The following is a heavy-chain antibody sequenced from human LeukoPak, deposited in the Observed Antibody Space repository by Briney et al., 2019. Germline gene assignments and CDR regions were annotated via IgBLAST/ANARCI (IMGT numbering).Heavy chain of an antibody. J-gene: IGHJ3*02. D-gene: IGHD6-25*01. Sequence: PSETLSLTCTVSGGSISGDYCIWIRQPPGKGLEWVGYIYYSGSTSYNPSLRSRVTISVDTSKNQFSLKVSSVTASDTAVYYCARGNPSTGDAFDIWGRGTKVTVSS. CDR1: GGSISGDY. CDR2: IYYSGST. V-gene: IGHV4-59*08. CDR3: ARGNPSTGDAFDI.